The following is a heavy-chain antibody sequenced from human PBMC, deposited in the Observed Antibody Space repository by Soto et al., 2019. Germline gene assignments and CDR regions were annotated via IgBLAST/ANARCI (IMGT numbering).Heavy chain of an antibody. D-gene: IGHD2-2*01. J-gene: IGHJ6*03. CDR1: GGSFSGYS. V-gene: IGHV4-34*01. CDR3: ATAPIVVVPAATLSGYYYYMDV. Sequence: QVQLQQWGAGLLKPSETLSLTCAVYGGSFSGYSWSWIRQPPGKGLEWIGEINHSGSTNYNPSLKIRVTISVDTSKNQFSLKLSSVTAADTAVYYCATAPIVVVPAATLSGYYYYMDVWGKGTTVTVSS. CDR2: INHSGST.